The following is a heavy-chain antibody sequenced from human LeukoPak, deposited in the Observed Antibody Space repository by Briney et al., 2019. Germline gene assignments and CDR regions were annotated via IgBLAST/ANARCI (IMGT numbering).Heavy chain of an antibody. CDR2: IYYSGST. V-gene: IGHV4-59*08. J-gene: IGHJ4*02. CDR3: ARNLISSSGYVFDY. Sequence: SESLSLTCTVSGGSISSYYWSWIRQPPGKGLEWIGYIYYSGSTTYNPSLKSRVTISVDTSKNQFSLKLSSVTAADTAVYYCARNLISSSGYVFDYWGQGTLVTVSS. CDR1: GGSISSYY. D-gene: IGHD5-12*01.